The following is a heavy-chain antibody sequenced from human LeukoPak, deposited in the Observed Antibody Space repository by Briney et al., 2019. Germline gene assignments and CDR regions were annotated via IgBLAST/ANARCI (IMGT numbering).Heavy chain of an antibody. CDR3: AKHLGSHNFDY. V-gene: IGHV3-23*01. J-gene: IGHJ4*02. CDR2: ISGSGANT. CDR1: GFTFNGYA. D-gene: IGHD3-10*01. Sequence: PGGSLRLSCAASGFTFNGYAMSWVRQAPGKGLEWVSSISGSGANTYYANSVKGRFTVYRDNSKNTLYLQVNNLRAEDTAVYYCAKHLGSHNFDYWGQGTPVTVSS.